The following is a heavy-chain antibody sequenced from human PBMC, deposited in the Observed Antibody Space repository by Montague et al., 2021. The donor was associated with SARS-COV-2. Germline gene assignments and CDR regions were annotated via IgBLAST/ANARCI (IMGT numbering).Heavy chain of an antibody. CDR2: ISHGGGT. V-gene: IGHV4-34*01. J-gene: IGHJ6*02. CDR1: GGSFSSY. Sequence: SETLSLTCDVYGGSFSSYWSWIRQPPGRGLEWVGQISHGGGTNYXPSLKSRVTISVDTSKNQVSLKLSSVTAADTAVYYCASHCGGGRCYFGMDVWGQGTTVPVSS. D-gene: IGHD2-15*01. CDR3: ASHCGGGRCYFGMDV.